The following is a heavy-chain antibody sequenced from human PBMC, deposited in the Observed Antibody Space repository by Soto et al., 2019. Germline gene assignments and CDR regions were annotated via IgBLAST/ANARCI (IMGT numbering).Heavy chain of an antibody. J-gene: IGHJ6*02. CDR3: ARGFYGPWYYYGMDV. D-gene: IGHD3-10*01. CDR1: GFTFSSYS. Sequence: EVQLVESGGGLVKPGGSLRLSCAASGFTFSSYSMNWVRQAPGKGLEWVSSISSSSSYIYYADSVKGRFTISRDNAKNSLYLQMNSLRAEDTAVYYCARGFYGPWYYYGMDVWGQGTTVTVSS. CDR2: ISSSSSYI. V-gene: IGHV3-21*01.